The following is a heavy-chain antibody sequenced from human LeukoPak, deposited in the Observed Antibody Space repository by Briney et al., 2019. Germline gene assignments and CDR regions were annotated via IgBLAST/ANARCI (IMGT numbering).Heavy chain of an antibody. Sequence: GGSLRLSCAASGFTFSSYAMSWVRQAPGKGLEWVSSISSRSRDVYYADSVKGRFTISRDNTKSSLFLQMDSLRAEDTAVYYCAGTIVTTVYPPDWYFDLWGRGTQVTVSS. J-gene: IGHJ2*01. D-gene: IGHD4-17*01. CDR3: AGTIVTTVYPPDWYFDL. V-gene: IGHV3-21*06. CDR2: ISSRSRDV. CDR1: GFTFSSYA.